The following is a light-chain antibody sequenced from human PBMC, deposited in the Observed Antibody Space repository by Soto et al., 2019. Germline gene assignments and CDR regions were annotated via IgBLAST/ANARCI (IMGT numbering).Light chain of an antibody. Sequence: QSVLTQPPSASGSPGQSVTISCTGTSSDIGGYNFVSWYQQHPGKAPKLMISDVSKRPSGVPDRFSGSKSGNTASLTVSGLQAEDEADYYCSSYAGGNTPLVFGGGTKLTVL. CDR1: SSDIGGYNF. J-gene: IGLJ2*01. CDR3: SSYAGGNTPLV. V-gene: IGLV2-8*01. CDR2: DVS.